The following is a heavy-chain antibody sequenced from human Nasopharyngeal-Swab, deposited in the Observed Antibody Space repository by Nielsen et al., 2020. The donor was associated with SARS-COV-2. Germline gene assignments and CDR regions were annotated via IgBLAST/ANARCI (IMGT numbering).Heavy chain of an antibody. Sequence: GESLKISCAASGFTFSSYAMSWVRQAPGKGPEWVSAISGSGGSTYYADSVKGRFTISRDNSKNTLYLQMNSLRAEDTAVYYCAKDAGGYGSGSRRAYGMDVWGQGTTVTVSS. D-gene: IGHD3-10*01. J-gene: IGHJ6*02. CDR1: GFTFSSYA. CDR3: AKDAGGYGSGSRRAYGMDV. CDR2: ISGSGGST. V-gene: IGHV3-23*01.